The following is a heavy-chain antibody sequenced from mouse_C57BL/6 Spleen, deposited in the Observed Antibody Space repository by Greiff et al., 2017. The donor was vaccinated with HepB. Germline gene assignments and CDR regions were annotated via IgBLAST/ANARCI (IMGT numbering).Heavy chain of an antibody. J-gene: IGHJ2*01. CDR3: ARMGDYFDY. Sequence: EVKLMESGGGLVKPGGSLKLSCAASGFTFSDYGMHWVRQSPEKGLEWVAYISSGSSTIYYADTVKGRFTISRDNAKNTLFLQMTSLRSEDTAMYYCARMGDYFDYWGQGTTLTVSS. V-gene: IGHV5-17*01. CDR2: ISSGSSTI. CDR1: GFTFSDYG. D-gene: IGHD4-1*01.